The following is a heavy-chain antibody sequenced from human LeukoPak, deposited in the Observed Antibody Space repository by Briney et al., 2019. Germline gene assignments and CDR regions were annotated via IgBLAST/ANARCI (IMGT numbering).Heavy chain of an antibody. Sequence: GGSLRLSCAASGFTVSSNYMSWVRQAPGKGLEWVSVIYSGGSTYYADSVKGRFTISRDNSKNTLYLQMNSLRAEDTAVYYCARESRVAAAGAINYWGQGTLVTVSS. CDR1: GFTVSSNY. CDR3: ARESRVAAAGAINY. D-gene: IGHD6-13*01. V-gene: IGHV3-53*01. CDR2: IYSGGST. J-gene: IGHJ4*02.